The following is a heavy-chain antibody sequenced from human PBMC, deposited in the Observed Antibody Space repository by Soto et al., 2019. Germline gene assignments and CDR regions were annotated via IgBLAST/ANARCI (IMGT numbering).Heavy chain of an antibody. CDR1: GFIFSNYA. J-gene: IGHJ5*02. D-gene: IGHD3-10*01. Sequence: GGSLRLSCAASGFIFSNYAMFWFRQAPGKGLEWVSTIYAAGGGKYYADSVKGRFTISRDNSRDTLFLQMESLGADDTAIYYCVKNSGWLNAWGEGAMVTVYS. CDR3: VKNSGWLNA. CDR2: IYAAGGGK. V-gene: IGHV3-23*01.